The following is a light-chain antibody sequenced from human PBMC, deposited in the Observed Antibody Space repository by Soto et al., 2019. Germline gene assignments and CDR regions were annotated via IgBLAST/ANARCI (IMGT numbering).Light chain of an antibody. V-gene: IGKV1-12*01. J-gene: IGKJ4*01. CDR2: KAS. CDR1: QGISSW. CDR3: QQTSSFPLT. Sequence: IQMTQSPFSVSASVGDRVTITCRASQGISSWLAWYQQKPGKSPTLLIYKASNLQTGVPSRFSGSGSGTDFTLTISSLQPEDCATYYCQQTSSFPLTFGGGTKVEIK.